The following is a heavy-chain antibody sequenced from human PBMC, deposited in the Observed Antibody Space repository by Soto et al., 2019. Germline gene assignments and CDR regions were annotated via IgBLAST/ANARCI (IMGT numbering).Heavy chain of an antibody. V-gene: IGHV3-33*01. D-gene: IGHD4-17*01. CDR3: ARDWETVATVTCYGMDV. J-gene: IGHJ6*02. Sequence: QVQLVESGGGVVQPGRSLRLSCAASGFTFSSYGMHWVRQAPGKGLEWVAVIWYDGSNKYYADSVKGRFTISRDNSKNTLYMQMNSLRAEDTAVYYCARDWETVATVTCYGMDVWGQGTTVTVSS. CDR1: GFTFSSYG. CDR2: IWYDGSNK.